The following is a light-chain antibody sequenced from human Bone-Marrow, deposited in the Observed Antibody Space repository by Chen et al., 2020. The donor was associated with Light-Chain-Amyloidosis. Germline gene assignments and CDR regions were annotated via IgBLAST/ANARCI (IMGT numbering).Light chain of an antibody. CDR3: QVWDRSSDRPV. Sequence: SYVLTQPSSVSVAPGQTATIACGGKHIGSTSVHWYQQTPGQAPLLVVYYDSDRPSGIPERLSGSTSGNTATLTISRVEAGDEADYYCQVWDRSSDRPVFGGGTKLTVL. CDR1: HIGSTS. J-gene: IGLJ3*02. CDR2: YDS. V-gene: IGLV3-21*02.